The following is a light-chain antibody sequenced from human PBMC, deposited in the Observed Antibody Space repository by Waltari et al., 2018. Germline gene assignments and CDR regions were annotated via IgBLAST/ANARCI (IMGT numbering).Light chain of an antibody. CDR2: KAS. Sequence: DIQMTQSPSTVSASVGYTITITCRASQSISNYLAWYQQKPGKAPKLLIYKASSSGSGVPSRFSGSGSGTEFTLTISSLQPDDSATYYCQQYNTYSSFGQGSKLEI. J-gene: IGKJ2*03. CDR3: QQYNTYSS. V-gene: IGKV1-5*03. CDR1: QSISNY.